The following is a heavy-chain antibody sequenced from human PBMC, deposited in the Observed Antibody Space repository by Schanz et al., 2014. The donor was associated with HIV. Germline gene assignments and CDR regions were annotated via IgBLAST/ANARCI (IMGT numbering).Heavy chain of an antibody. V-gene: IGHV3-23*01. CDR2: ISGSGVST. J-gene: IGHJ4*02. Sequence: EVQLLESGGGLVQPGGSLRLSCAASGFTFSSYGMSWVRQAPGKGLDWVSAISGSGVSTYYADSVKGRFTVSRDNSKNTLYLQMNSLRAEDTAVYYCAKGQRGMVRGDIDYWGQGPLVTVSS. CDR1: GFTFSSYG. D-gene: IGHD3-10*01. CDR3: AKGQRGMVRGDIDY.